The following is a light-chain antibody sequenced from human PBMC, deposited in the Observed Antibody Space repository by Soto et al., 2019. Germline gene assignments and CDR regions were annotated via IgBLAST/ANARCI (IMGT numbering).Light chain of an antibody. CDR3: QKYNGYLKWT. CDR2: DAT. Sequence: DLQRHPSLSTPSSSVGYMFPITVRSSQSIDRWLAWYQQKPGKAPKVLIWDATTLHRGVPSRFSGSRSGTEFTLTISRLKPDDFANYYCQKYNGYLKWTCGHGT. CDR1: QSIDRW. J-gene: IGKJ1*01. V-gene: IGKV1-5*01.